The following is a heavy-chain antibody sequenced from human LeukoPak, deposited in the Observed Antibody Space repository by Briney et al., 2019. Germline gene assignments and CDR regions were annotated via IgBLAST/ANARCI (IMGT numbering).Heavy chain of an antibody. D-gene: IGHD2-15*01. CDR2: ISGSGGST. J-gene: IGHJ4*02. V-gene: IGHV3-23*01. CDR3: AKDRCGSSCFVDFDY. Sequence: GGSLRLSCAASGFTVSSNYMSWVRQAPGKGLEWVSGISGSGGSTYYADSVKGRFTISRDTSKNMLYLQMNSLRAEDTAVYYCAKDRCGSSCFVDFDYWGQGTLLTVSS. CDR1: GFTVSSNY.